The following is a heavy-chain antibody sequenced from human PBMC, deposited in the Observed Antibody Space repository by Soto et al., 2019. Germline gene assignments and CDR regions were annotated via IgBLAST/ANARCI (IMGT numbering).Heavy chain of an antibody. CDR2: ISAYNGNT. V-gene: IGHV1-18*01. Sequence: AAVKVSCKSSGCTFTSYGISWVRQSPGQGLEWMGWISAYNGNTNYAQKFQGRVTITADESTSTAYMELSSLRSEDTAVYYCARGREGYCSGGSCSLGGYYYYYYGMDVWGQGTTVTVSS. CDR1: GCTFTSYG. CDR3: ARGREGYCSGGSCSLGGYYYYYYGMDV. D-gene: IGHD2-15*01. J-gene: IGHJ6*02.